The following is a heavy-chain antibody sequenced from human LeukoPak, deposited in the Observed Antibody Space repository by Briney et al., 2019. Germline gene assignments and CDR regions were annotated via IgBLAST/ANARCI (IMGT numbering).Heavy chain of an antibody. Sequence: GGSLRPSCAASGFTFSSYWMSWVRQAPGKGLEWVANIKQDGSEKYYVDSVKGRFTISRDNAKNSLYLQMNSLRAEDTAVYYCARVSYHYYDSSGYWEPFDYWGQGTLVTVSS. CDR2: IKQDGSEK. V-gene: IGHV3-7*01. J-gene: IGHJ4*02. CDR3: ARVSYHYYDSSGYWEPFDY. CDR1: GFTFSSYW. D-gene: IGHD3-22*01.